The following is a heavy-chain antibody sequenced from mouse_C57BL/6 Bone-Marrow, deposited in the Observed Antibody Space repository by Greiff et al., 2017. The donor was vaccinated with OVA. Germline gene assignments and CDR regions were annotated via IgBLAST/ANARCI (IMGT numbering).Heavy chain of an antibody. D-gene: IGHD2-4*01. V-gene: IGHV1-62-2*01. Sequence: VQLQQSGAELVKPGASVKLSCKDSGYTFTEYTIHWVKQRSGQGLEWIGWFYPGSGSIKYNEKFKGKATLTADKSSSTAYMQLNSLTSEDSAVYFCARASPIYYDYVWFAYWGQGTLVTVSA. CDR2: FYPGSGSI. CDR3: ARASPIYYDYVWFAY. CDR1: GYTFTEYT. J-gene: IGHJ3*01.